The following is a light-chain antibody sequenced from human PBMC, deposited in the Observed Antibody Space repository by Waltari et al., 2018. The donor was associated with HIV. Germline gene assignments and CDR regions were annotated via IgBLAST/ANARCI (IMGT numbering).Light chain of an antibody. Sequence: QSVLTQPPSASGTPGQRVTISCSGSSSNIAFNYVYWYQQVPGTAPKRLIYKNDQWPSGVPDRFSASKSGTSASLVISGLRSEDEADYYCAAWDDRLSGRVFGTGTRVTVL. V-gene: IGLV1-47*01. CDR2: KND. CDR3: AAWDDRLSGRV. J-gene: IGLJ1*01. CDR1: SSNIAFNY.